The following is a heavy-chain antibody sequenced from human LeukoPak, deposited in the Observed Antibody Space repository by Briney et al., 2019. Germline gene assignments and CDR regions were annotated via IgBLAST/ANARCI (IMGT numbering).Heavy chain of an antibody. CDR3: ISGFCSSASCYA. Sequence: GGALGLSCEASGFTFTNAWMSWGRPAPGKGGEWGGRIRRKTDGGTADYAAPVMGRFTISRDDSNNTLYLQMNSLKTEDTAVYYCISGFCSSASCYAWGRGTLVIVSS. D-gene: IGHD2-2*01. V-gene: IGHV3-15*01. CDR2: IRRKTDGGTA. CDR1: GFTFTNAW. J-gene: IGHJ4*02.